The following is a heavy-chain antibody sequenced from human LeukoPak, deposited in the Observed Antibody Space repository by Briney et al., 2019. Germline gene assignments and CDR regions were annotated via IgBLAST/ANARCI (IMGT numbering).Heavy chain of an antibody. CDR2: ISSSGSTI. V-gene: IGHV3-48*04. D-gene: IGHD3-22*01. CDR3: ARGYYDSSGYCFDY. J-gene: IGHJ4*02. CDR1: GFTFSSYG. Sequence: PGGSLRLSCAASGFTFSSYGMHWVRQAPGKGLEWVSYISSSGSTIYYADSVKGRFTISRDNAKNSLYLQMNSLRAEDTAVYYCARGYYDSSGYCFDYWGQGTLVTVSS.